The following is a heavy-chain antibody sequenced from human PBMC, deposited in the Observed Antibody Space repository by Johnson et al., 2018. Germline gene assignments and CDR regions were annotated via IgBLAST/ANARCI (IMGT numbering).Heavy chain of an antibody. CDR3: ARDPVWGALDF. CDR1: GFDFSNSW. V-gene: IGHV3-7*01. J-gene: IGHJ4*02. D-gene: IGHD3-16*01. Sequence: VQLVESGGGLVQPGGSLRLSCVASGFDFSNSWMSWVRQAPGKGLEWIADMIFDGRQILYVDSMKGRFTISRANAKKSVFLQMNNLVADDTAVYYLARDPVWGALDFWGRGTLVTVSS. CDR2: MIFDGRQI.